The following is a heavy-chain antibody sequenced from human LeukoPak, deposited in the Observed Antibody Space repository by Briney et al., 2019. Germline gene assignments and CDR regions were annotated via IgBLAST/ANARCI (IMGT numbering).Heavy chain of an antibody. D-gene: IGHD6-19*01. CDR1: GGSISSSSYY. CDR3: ARDGYSGWYGAFDI. Sequence: PSETRSLTCTVSGGSISSSSYYWGWIRQPPGKGLEWIGSIYYSGSTYYNPSLKSRVTISVDTSKNQFSLKLSSVTAADTAVYYCARDGYSGWYGAFDIWGQGTMVTVSS. V-gene: IGHV4-39*07. J-gene: IGHJ3*02. CDR2: IYYSGST.